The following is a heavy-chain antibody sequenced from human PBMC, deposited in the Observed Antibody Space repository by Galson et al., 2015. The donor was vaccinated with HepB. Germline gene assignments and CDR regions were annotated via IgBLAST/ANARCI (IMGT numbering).Heavy chain of an antibody. Sequence: ETLSLTCTVSGGSISSYYWSWIRQSPGKGLEWIGYIFHTGNTNYNPSLKSRVTISIDTSKNQFSLKLTSVTAADTAVYYCARAPSAIVVRYFDLWGRGTLVTVSS. J-gene: IGHJ2*01. CDR1: GGSISSYY. D-gene: IGHD3-22*01. CDR3: ARAPSAIVVRYFDL. CDR2: IFHTGNT. V-gene: IGHV4-59*01.